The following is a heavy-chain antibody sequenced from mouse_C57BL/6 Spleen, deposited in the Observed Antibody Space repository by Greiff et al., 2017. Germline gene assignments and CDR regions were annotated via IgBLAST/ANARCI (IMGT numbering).Heavy chain of an antibody. J-gene: IGHJ4*01. CDR3: ARQERRGYYYAIDY. D-gene: IGHD2-2*01. CDR1: GYTFTEYT. Sequence: VQLQQSGAELVKPGASVKLSCKASGYTFTEYTIHWVKQRSGQGLEWIGCFYPGSGSITYNEKFKDKATLTADKSSSTVYMELSRLTSEDYAVDVGARQERRGYYYAIDYWGQGTTVTV. CDR2: FYPGSGSI. V-gene: IGHV1-62-2*01.